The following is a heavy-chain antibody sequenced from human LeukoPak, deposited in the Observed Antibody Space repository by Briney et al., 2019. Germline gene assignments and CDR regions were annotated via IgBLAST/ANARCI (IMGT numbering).Heavy chain of an antibody. V-gene: IGHV1-24*01. J-gene: IGHJ6*04. CDR2: FDPEDGET. CDR1: GYTLTELA. Sequence: ASVKGSCKVSGYTLTELAMHWVRQATGKGLEWMGGFDPEDGETIYAQKFQGRVTMTEDTSTDTAYMELSSLRSEDTAVYYCATSWVVAGIGTYYGMDVWGKGTTVTVSS. CDR3: ATSWVVAGIGTYYGMDV. D-gene: IGHD6-19*01.